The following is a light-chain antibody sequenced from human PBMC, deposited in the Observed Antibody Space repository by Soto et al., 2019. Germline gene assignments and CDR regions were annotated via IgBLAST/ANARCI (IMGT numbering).Light chain of an antibody. CDR3: QQYGSSPRT. CDR1: QSISSTY. V-gene: IGKV3-20*01. CDR2: GAS. J-gene: IGKJ1*01. Sequence: EIVLTQSPGTLSLSPGERATLSCRASQSISSTYLAWYPQKPGQAPRLLIYGASSRATGIPDRFSGSGSGTDFTLTSSRLEPEDFAVYYCQQYGSSPRTFGQGTRVEVK.